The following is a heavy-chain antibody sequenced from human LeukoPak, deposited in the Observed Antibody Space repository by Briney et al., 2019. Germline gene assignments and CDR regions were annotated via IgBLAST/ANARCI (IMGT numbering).Heavy chain of an antibody. D-gene: IGHD6-19*01. CDR3: AKETQPSGWSFDY. Sequence: GRSLRLSCAASGFTFSRYAMHWVRQAPGMGLAWVAVISDDGSNKYYADSVKGRFTISRDNSKNTLYLQMNSLRAEDTAVYYCAKETQPSGWSFDYWGQGTLVTVSS. J-gene: IGHJ4*02. CDR1: GFTFSRYA. V-gene: IGHV3-30*04. CDR2: ISDDGSNK.